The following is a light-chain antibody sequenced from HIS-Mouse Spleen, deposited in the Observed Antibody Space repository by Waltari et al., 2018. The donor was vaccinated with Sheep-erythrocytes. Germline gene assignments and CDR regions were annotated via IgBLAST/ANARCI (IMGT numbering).Light chain of an antibody. V-gene: IGLV3-25*03. J-gene: IGLJ3*02. CDR3: QSADSSGTYWV. Sequence: SYELTQPPSVSVSPGQTARITCSGDALPKQYAYWYQQKPGQAPVLVVYKDRERPSGIPERLSGSSSGTTVTLTISGVQAEDEADYYGQSADSSGTYWVFGGGTKLTVL. CDR2: KDR. CDR1: ALPKQY.